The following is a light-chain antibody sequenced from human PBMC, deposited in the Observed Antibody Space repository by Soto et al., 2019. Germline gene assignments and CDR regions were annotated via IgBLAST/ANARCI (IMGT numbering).Light chain of an antibody. Sequence: QSALTQPASVSGSPGQSITIPCTGTGSDLGAYNFVSWYQHYPGKAPKLIVFEVSNRPSGVSFRFSGSKSGNTASLTISGLQAEDEADYYCSSYTTGTTRVIFGGGTKLTVL. CDR2: EVS. CDR1: GSDLGAYNF. J-gene: IGLJ2*01. V-gene: IGLV2-14*01. CDR3: SSYTTGTTRVI.